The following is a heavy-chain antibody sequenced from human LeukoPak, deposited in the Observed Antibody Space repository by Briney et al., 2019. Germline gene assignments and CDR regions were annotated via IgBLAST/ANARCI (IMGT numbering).Heavy chain of an antibody. Sequence: PSETLSLTCTVSGGSISSSSYYWGWIRQPPGKGLEWIGSIYYSGSTYYNPSLKSRVTISVDTSKNQFSLKLSSVTAADTAVYYCARLVSEAVAEDSPGSGDWGQGTLVTVSS. D-gene: IGHD6-19*01. CDR2: IYYSGST. V-gene: IGHV4-39*01. CDR1: GGSISSSSYY. CDR3: ARLVSEAVAEDSPGSGD. J-gene: IGHJ4*02.